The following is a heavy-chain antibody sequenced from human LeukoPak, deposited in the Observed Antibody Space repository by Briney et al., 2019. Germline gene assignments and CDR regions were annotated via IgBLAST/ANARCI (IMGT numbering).Heavy chain of an antibody. V-gene: IGHV4-59*08. Sequence: PSETLSLTCTVSGGSISSYYWSWIRQPPGKGLEWIGYIYYSGSTNYNPSLKSRVTISVDTSKNQFSLQLTSVTAADTAVYYCARSIVGATIVDYWGQGTLVTVSS. CDR2: IYYSGST. CDR1: GGSISSYY. J-gene: IGHJ4*02. D-gene: IGHD1-26*01. CDR3: ARSIVGATIVDY.